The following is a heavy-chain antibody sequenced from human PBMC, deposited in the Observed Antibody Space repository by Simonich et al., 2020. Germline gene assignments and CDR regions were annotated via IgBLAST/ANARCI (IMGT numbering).Heavy chain of an antibody. J-gene: IGHJ1*01. CDR3: ARSHIAAAGTGYFQH. CDR2: SNPNSGGT. Sequence: QVQLVQSGAEVKKPGASVKVSCKASGYTFTGYYMHWVRQAPGQGREWMGMSNPNSGGTNYAQKFQGRVTMTRDTSISTAYMELSRLRSDDTAVYYCARSHIAAAGTGYFQHWGQGTLVTVSS. V-gene: IGHV1-2*02. D-gene: IGHD6-13*01. CDR1: GYTFTGYY.